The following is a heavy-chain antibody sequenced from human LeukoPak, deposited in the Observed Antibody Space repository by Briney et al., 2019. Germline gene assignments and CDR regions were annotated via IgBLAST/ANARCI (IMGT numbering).Heavy chain of an antibody. V-gene: IGHV4-61*01. Sequence: SETLSLTCSVSGGSINSNNYYWSWIRQPPGKGLEWIGYIYYSGSTNYNPSLKSRVTISVDTSKNQFSLKLSSVTAADTAVYYCARDRVAAAGTRGSLDWFDPWGQGTLVTVSS. CDR1: GGSINSNNYY. CDR2: IYYSGST. J-gene: IGHJ5*02. D-gene: IGHD6-13*01. CDR3: ARDRVAAAGTRGSLDWFDP.